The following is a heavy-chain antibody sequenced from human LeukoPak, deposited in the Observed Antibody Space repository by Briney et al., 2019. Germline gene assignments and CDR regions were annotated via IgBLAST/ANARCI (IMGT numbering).Heavy chain of an antibody. CDR3: AGMVRDYSGSNYYYGMDV. Sequence: SETLSLTCAVYGGSFSGYYWSWIRQPPGKGLEWIGEINHSGSTNYNPSLKSRVTISVDTSKNQFSLKLSSVTAADTAVYYCAGMVRDYSGSNYYYGMDVWGQGTTVTVSS. J-gene: IGHJ6*02. D-gene: IGHD1-26*01. CDR1: GGSFSGYY. V-gene: IGHV4-34*01. CDR2: INHSGST.